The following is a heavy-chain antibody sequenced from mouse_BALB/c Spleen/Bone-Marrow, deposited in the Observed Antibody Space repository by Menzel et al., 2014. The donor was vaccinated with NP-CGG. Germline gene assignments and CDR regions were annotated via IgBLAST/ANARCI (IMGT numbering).Heavy chain of an antibody. CDR3: ARWGNYYFDY. CDR2: INPYNDGT. CDR1: GYTFTSYV. J-gene: IGHJ2*01. Sequence: VQLKESGPELVKPGASVKMSCKASGYTFTSYVMHWVKQKPGQGLEWIGYINPYNDGTKYNEKFKGKATLTSDKSSNTAYLQLSSLTSEDTAVYYCARWGNYYFDYWGQGTTLTVSS. V-gene: IGHV1-14*01.